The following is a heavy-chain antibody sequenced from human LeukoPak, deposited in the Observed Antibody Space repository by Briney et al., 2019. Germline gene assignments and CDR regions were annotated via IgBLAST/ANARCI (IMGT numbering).Heavy chain of an antibody. CDR2: ISGSGGST. J-gene: IGHJ4*02. CDR1: GFTFSSYA. CDR3: AQDCSGGSCSVWDY. D-gene: IGHD2-15*01. Sequence: GGSLRLSCAASGFTFSSYAMSWVRQAPGKGQEWVSAISGSGGSTYYADSVKGRFTISRDNSKNTLYLQMNSLRAEDTAVYYCAQDCSGGSCSVWDYWGQGTLVTVSS. V-gene: IGHV3-23*01.